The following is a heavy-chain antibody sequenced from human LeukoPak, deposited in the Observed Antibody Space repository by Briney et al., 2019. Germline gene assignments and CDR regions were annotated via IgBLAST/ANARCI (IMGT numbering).Heavy chain of an antibody. Sequence: GGSLRLSCAASGFTSSGYEMNWVRQAPGKGLGWVSYISSSGRTIYYADSVQGRFTISRDNAKNSLHLQINSLRAQDTAVYYCARGDCSSTSCYSYYYYSMDVWGQRTTVTVSS. J-gene: IGHJ6*02. D-gene: IGHD2-2*01. CDR2: ISSSGRTI. CDR3: ARGDCSSTSCYSYYYYSMDV. V-gene: IGHV3-48*03. CDR1: GFTSSGYE.